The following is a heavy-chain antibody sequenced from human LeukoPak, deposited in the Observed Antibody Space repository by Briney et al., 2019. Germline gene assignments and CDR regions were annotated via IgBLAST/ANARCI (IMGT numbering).Heavy chain of an antibody. V-gene: IGHV4-39*01. J-gene: IGHJ4*02. D-gene: IGHD2-15*01. Sequence: SDALSLTCTVTGGSISSSSDYCGWIRHPPGDGLEFTGSIYYSGSTYYNQYLKSRVTVSVDTSKNQFSLKLSSVTAADTAVYYCARGKLGYCSGGSCYFDYWGQGTLVTVSS. CDR2: IYYSGST. CDR3: ARGKLGYCSGGSCYFDY. CDR1: GGSISSSSDY.